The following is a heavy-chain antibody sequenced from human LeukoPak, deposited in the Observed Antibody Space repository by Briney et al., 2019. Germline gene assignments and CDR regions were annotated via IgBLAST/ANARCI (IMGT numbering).Heavy chain of an antibody. D-gene: IGHD3-22*01. J-gene: IGHJ5*02. CDR1: GFTFSSYW. Sequence: GGSLRLSCAASGFTFSSYWMHWVRQAPGKGLVWVSRINSDGSSTSYADSVKGRFTISRDNAKNTLYLQMNSLRAEGTAVYYCARVVYYYDSSGYYYIFDPWGQGTLVTVSS. CDR3: ARVVYYYDSSGYYYIFDP. CDR2: INSDGSST. V-gene: IGHV3-74*01.